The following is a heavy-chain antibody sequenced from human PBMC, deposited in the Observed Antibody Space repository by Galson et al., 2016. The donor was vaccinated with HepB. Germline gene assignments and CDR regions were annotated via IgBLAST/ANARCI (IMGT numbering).Heavy chain of an antibody. CDR1: GLTFSGYK. CDR3: ARGDIPVAGTVGNWFDP. V-gene: IGHV3-48*02. Sequence: ALRLSCAASGLTFSGYKMNWVLHAPGKALEWVSYISTTSSAIYYADSVKGRFSISRDNAESSLYLQMNSLRDEDTAVYYCARGDIPVAGTVGNWFDPWGQGTLVTVSS. CDR2: ISTTSSAI. J-gene: IGHJ5*02. D-gene: IGHD6-19*01.